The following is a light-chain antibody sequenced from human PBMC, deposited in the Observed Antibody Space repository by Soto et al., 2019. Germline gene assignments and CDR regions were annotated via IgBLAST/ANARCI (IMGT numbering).Light chain of an antibody. J-gene: IGKJ1*01. Sequence: DIQMTQSPSTLSASLGDRLTITWRASQSITSWLAWYQQKPGKAPQILIYDASTLKSGVPSRFSASGSGTEFTLIISSLQPDDFATYYCRQYTSYSWTFGQGTKVDIK. CDR1: QSITSW. CDR3: RQYTSYSWT. CDR2: DAS. V-gene: IGKV1-5*01.